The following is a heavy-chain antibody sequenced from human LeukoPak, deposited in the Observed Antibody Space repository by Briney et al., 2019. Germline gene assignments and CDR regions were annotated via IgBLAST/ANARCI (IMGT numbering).Heavy chain of an antibody. V-gene: IGHV4-59*01. CDR1: GGSISSYY. J-gene: IGHJ4*02. CDR2: IYYSGST. CDR3: ARIHRYCSGGACYVLDN. Sequence: NTSETLSLTCTVSGGSISSYYWSWIRQPPGKGLEWIGYIYYSGSTNYNPSFKSRITISVDTSRNQFSLQLSSVTAADTAVYYCARIHRYCSGGACYVLDNWGQGTLVAVSS. D-gene: IGHD2-15*01.